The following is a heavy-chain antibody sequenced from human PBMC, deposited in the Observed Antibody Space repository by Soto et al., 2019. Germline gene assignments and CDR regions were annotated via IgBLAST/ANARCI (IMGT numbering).Heavy chain of an antibody. V-gene: IGHV1-69*01. D-gene: IGHD3-22*01. CDR2: LILILGTT. J-gene: IGHJ4*02. CDR1: GGSFSSYA. Sequence: QVQLVQSGAEVRKPGSSVKVSCQSFGGSFSSYAFSWVRQAPGQGLEWMGGLILILGTTNYAQKFKDRVTFTAEESTSTAYMEVSSLESEDTAIYFCASGYFDSSGYSIDYWGQGTQVTVSS. CDR3: ASGYFDSSGYSIDY.